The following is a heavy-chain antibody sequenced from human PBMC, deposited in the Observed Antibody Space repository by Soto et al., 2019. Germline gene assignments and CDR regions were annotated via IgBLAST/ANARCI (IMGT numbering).Heavy chain of an antibody. CDR2: IYSGGYT. CDR3: AREAIIVIAAPEYYFDY. J-gene: IGHJ4*02. Sequence: PGGSLRLSCAASAFDASNTDMSWVRQAPGKGLEWVSVIYSGGYTNYADSVKGRFIVSRDSPKNTLYLQMDSLRAEDTAVYYCAREAIIVIAAPEYYFDYWGQGTLVTVSS. V-gene: IGHV3-66*01. CDR1: AFDASNTD. D-gene: IGHD3-22*01.